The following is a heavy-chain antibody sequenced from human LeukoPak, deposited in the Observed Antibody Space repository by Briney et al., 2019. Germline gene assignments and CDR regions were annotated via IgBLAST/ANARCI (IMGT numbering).Heavy chain of an antibody. J-gene: IGHJ3*02. CDR1: GFTFSTYS. V-gene: IGHV3-21*01. CDR2: ISSSSSYI. Sequence: GGSLRLSCAASGFTFSTYSINWVRQAPGKGLEWVSSISSSSSYIYYADSVKGRFTISRDNAKNSLYLQMNSLRAEDTAVYYCARDRAVYSDSRGYYPDAFDIWGQGTMVTVSS. CDR3: ARDRAVYSDSRGYYPDAFDI. D-gene: IGHD3-22*01.